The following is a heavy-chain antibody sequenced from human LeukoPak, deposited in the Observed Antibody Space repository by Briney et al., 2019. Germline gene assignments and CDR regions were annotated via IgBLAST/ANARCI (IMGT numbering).Heavy chain of an antibody. V-gene: IGHV3-30*02. CDR2: IRYDGSNK. J-gene: IGHJ4*02. CDR1: GFTFSSYG. Sequence: GGSLRLSCAASGFTFSSYGMHRVRQAPGKGLEWVAFIRYDGSNKYYADSVKGRFTISRDNSKNTLYLQMNSLRAEDTAVYYCANRYCGGDCVNFDYWGQGTLVTVSS. CDR3: ANRYCGGDCVNFDY. D-gene: IGHD2-21*01.